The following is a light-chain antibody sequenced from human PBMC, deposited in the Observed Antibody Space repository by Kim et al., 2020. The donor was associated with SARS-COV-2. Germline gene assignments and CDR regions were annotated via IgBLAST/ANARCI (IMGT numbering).Light chain of an antibody. CDR2: GVI. CDR1: HTDVGAGYD. J-gene: IGLJ1*01. CDR3: QSYASSLSGFV. Sequence: QSVLTQPASVSGSPGQTVTVSCTGTHTDVGAGYDVHWYQQYPGMSPKLLIYGVINRPSGVPDRFSGSKTGNTASLVITGLQAEDEADYYCQSYASSLSGFVFGSGTKVTVL. V-gene: IGLV1-40*01.